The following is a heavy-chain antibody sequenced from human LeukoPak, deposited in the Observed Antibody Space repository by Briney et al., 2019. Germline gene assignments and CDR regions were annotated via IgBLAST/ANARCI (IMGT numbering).Heavy chain of an antibody. CDR2: IYYNGAT. D-gene: IGHD1-26*01. Sequence: SETLSLTCTVSGGSISSSSYYWGWNRQPPGKGLQWIGTIYYNGATQYNPSLKSRVTISVDTYKNQFSLKLTSVTAADTAVYYCAREDRVGATTGSDHWGQGTLVTVSS. V-gene: IGHV4-39*01. J-gene: IGHJ4*02. CDR1: GGSISSSSYY. CDR3: AREDRVGATTGSDH.